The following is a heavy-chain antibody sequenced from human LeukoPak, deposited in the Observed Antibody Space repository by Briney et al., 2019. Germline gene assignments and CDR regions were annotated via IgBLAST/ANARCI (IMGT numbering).Heavy chain of an antibody. Sequence: PGGSLRLSCAASGYIFDDHGMSWVRQAPGKGLEWVAGINWNGGSTGYADSVKGRFTISRDNSKNTLYLQMNSLRAEDTAVYYCAKGGSGSYPFDYWGQGTLVTVSS. CDR2: INWNGGST. D-gene: IGHD3-10*01. CDR1: GYIFDDHG. V-gene: IGHV3-20*04. J-gene: IGHJ4*02. CDR3: AKGGSGSYPFDY.